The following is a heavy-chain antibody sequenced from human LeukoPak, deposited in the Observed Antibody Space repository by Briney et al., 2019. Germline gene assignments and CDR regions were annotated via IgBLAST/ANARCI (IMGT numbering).Heavy chain of an antibody. Sequence: GESLKISCKGSGYNFINYWIGWVRQMPGKGLEWMGIIHPVDSDTRYSPSFQGQVTMSADKSITTAYLQWSSLKASDTAMYYCAGGGSYTYGSSDYWGQGTLVTVSS. CDR3: AGGGSYTYGSSDY. CDR2: IHPVDSDT. D-gene: IGHD5-18*01. CDR1: GYNFINYW. J-gene: IGHJ4*02. V-gene: IGHV5-51*01.